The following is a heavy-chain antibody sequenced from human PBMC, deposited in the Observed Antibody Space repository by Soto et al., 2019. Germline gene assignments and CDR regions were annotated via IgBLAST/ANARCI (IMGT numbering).Heavy chain of an antibody. CDR3: ARDLRYYDFWSGYSPLNWFDP. J-gene: IGHJ5*02. Sequence: SETLSLTCTVSGGSISSGGYYWSWIRQHPGKGLEWIGYIYYSGSTYYNPSLKSRVTIPVDTSKNQFSLKLSSVTAADTAVYYCARDLRYYDFWSGYSPLNWFDPWGQGTLVTVSS. CDR1: GGSISSGGYY. V-gene: IGHV4-31*03. D-gene: IGHD3-3*01. CDR2: IYYSGST.